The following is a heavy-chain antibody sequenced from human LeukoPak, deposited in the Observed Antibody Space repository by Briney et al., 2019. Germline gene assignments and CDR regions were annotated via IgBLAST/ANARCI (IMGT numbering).Heavy chain of an antibody. CDR3: ASRSGDDFWSVGAFDI. J-gene: IGHJ3*02. CDR2: ISSSGSTI. CDR1: GFTFSDYY. Sequence: GGSLRLSCAASGFTFSDYYMSWIRQAPGKGLEWVSYISSSGSTIFYADSVKGRFTISRDNAKNSLYLQMNSLRAEDTAVYYCASRSGDDFWSVGAFDIWGQGTMVTVSS. V-gene: IGHV3-11*04. D-gene: IGHD3-3*01.